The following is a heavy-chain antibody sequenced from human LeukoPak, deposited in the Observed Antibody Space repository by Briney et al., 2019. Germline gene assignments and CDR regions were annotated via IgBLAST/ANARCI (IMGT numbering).Heavy chain of an antibody. V-gene: IGHV4-59*12. J-gene: IGHJ6*02. Sequence: SETLSLTCSVSGGSISTYYWSWIRQPPGKGLEWIAWIHYSGSTNYNPSLKSRVTISVDTSKNQFSLKLSSVTAADTAVYYCARGVFVSYGSGRYYNFYYGMDVWGPGTTVTVSS. CDR2: IHYSGST. D-gene: IGHD3-10*01. CDR1: GGSISTYY. CDR3: ARGVFVSYGSGRYYNFYYGMDV.